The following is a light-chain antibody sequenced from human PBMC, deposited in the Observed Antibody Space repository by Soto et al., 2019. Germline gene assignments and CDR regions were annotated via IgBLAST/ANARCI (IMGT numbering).Light chain of an antibody. CDR1: QSFSSY. Sequence: EIVLKQSPATLSLSPGERATLSCRASQSFSSYLAWYQQIPGQAHRLLIYDASKSATGIPDRFSGRGSGTDFTLSISSVALEDFAVYYCQEGSNWRPVITFGQGKGLEIE. V-gene: IGKV3-11*01. CDR3: QEGSNWRPVIT. CDR2: DAS. J-gene: IGKJ5*01.